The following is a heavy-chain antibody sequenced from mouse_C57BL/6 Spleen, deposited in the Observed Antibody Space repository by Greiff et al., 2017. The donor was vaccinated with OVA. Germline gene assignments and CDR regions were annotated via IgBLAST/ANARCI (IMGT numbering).Heavy chain of an antibody. J-gene: IGHJ4*01. CDR3: ARERDIYYYGSSSSYYAMDY. CDR1: GYTFTSYW. V-gene: IGHV1-52*01. Sequence: QVHVKQPGAELVRPGSSVKLSCKASGYTFTSYWMHWVKQRPIQGLEWIGNIDPSDSETHYNQKFKDKATLTVDKSSSTAYMQLSSLTSEDSAVYYCARERDIYYYGSSSSYYAMDYWGQGTSVTVSS. CDR2: IDPSDSET. D-gene: IGHD1-1*01.